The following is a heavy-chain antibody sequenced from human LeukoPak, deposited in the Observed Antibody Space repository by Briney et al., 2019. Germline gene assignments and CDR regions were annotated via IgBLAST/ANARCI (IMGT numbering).Heavy chain of an antibody. CDR3: ARSKVRQLVVAFDI. V-gene: IGHV1-69*05. D-gene: IGHD6-6*01. Sequence: SVKVSYKASGGTFSSYAISWVRQAPGQGLEWMGGIIPIFGTANYAQKFQGRVTITTDESTSTAYMELSSLRSEDTAVYYCARSKVRQLVVAFDIWGQGTMVTVSS. CDR2: IIPIFGTA. CDR1: GGTFSSYA. J-gene: IGHJ3*02.